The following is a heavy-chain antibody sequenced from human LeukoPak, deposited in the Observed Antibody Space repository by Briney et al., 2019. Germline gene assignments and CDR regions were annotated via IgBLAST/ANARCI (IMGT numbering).Heavy chain of an antibody. D-gene: IGHD2-15*01. Sequence: PGGSLRRSCAASGFTFSTYWMSWVRQAPGKGLEWVANINQDGGEKYYVDSVKGRFTISRDNAKNSLYLQMNSLRAEDTAVYYCARGDKFSGDYWGQGTLVTVSS. V-gene: IGHV3-7*04. CDR1: GFTFSTYW. J-gene: IGHJ4*02. CDR3: ARGDKFSGDY. CDR2: INQDGGEK.